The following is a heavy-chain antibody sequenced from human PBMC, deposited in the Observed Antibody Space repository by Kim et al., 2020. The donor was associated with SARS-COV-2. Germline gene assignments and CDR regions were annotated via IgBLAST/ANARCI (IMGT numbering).Heavy chain of an antibody. Sequence: GGSLRLSCAASGFTFSSYAMHWVRQAPGKGLEWVAVISYDGSNKYYADSVKGRFTISRDNSKNTLYLQMNSLRAEDTAVYYCARSGRGMATIVPFGSDAFDIWGQGTMVTVSS. J-gene: IGHJ3*02. V-gene: IGHV3-30*04. CDR3: ARSGRGMATIVPFGSDAFDI. CDR2: ISYDGSNK. D-gene: IGHD5-12*01. CDR1: GFTFSSYA.